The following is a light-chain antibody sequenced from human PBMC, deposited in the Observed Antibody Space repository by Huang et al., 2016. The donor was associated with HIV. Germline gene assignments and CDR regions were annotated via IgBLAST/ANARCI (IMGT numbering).Light chain of an antibody. V-gene: IGKV3-15*01. CDR3: QQYDNWPET. J-gene: IGKJ2*01. Sequence: EIVMTQSPATLSVSPGERATLSCRASQSVNNNFAWYQQKPGQAPRLLIYGASTRATDIPAKFSGSGSGTEFTLTINSLQSEDSAVYYCQQYDNWPETFGQGTKLEIK. CDR1: QSVNNN. CDR2: GAS.